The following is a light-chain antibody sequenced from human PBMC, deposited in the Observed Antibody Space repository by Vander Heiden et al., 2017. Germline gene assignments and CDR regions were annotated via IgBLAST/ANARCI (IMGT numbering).Light chain of an antibody. CDR1: SSDVGGCNH. V-gene: IGLV2-8*01. Sequence: QSALTQPPSASGSPGQSVTISCTGTSSDVGGCNHVSWYQQNPGKAPRLMIYEVSKRPSGVPDRFSGSKSGNTASLTVSGLQAEDEADYYCSSYAGSNTWVFGGGTKLTVL. CDR3: SSYAGSNTWV. CDR2: EVS. J-gene: IGLJ3*02.